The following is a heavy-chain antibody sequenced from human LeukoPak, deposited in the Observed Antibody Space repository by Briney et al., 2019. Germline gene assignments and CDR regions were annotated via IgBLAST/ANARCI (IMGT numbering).Heavy chain of an antibody. D-gene: IGHD3-3*01. J-gene: IGHJ4*02. CDR2: IRYDGSNK. Sequence: GGSLRPSCAASGFTFSSYGMHWVRQAPGKGLEWVAFIRYDGSNKYYADSVKGRFTISRENSKNTLYLQMNSRRAEDTAVYYCAKGEEGITIFGVVTSIGYWGQGTLVTVSP. CDR3: AKGEEGITIFGVVTSIGY. CDR1: GFTFSSYG. V-gene: IGHV3-30*02.